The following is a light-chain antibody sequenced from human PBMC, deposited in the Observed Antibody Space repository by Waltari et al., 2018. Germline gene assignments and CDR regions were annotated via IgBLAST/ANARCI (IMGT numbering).Light chain of an antibody. V-gene: IGKV1-33*01. CDR1: QDISNY. Sequence: DIQMTQYPSSMSASVADRVAITCQASQDISNYLNWYQQKPGKAPKLLIYDASNLETGVPSRFSGSGSGTDFTFTISSLQPEDIATYYCQQYDNLALTFGGGTKVEIK. J-gene: IGKJ4*01. CDR3: QQYDNLALT. CDR2: DAS.